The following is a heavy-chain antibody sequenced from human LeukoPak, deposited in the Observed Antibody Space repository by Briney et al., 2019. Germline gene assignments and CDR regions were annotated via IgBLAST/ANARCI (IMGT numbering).Heavy chain of an antibody. CDR1: GYTFISYG. CDR2: ISAYNGNT. J-gene: IGHJ5*02. Sequence: ASVKVSCKASGYTFISYGISWVRQAPGQGLEWMGWISAYNGNTNYAQKFQGRVTMITDTSTGTVYMELRSLRSDDTAVYYCAREGSGNWFDPWGQGTLVTVSS. V-gene: IGHV1-18*01. D-gene: IGHD6-19*01. CDR3: AREGSGNWFDP.